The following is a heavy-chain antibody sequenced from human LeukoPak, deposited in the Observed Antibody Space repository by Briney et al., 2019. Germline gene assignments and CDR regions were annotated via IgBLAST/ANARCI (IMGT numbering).Heavy chain of an antibody. CDR3: ARDGTGDPTTYNWFDP. CDR2: IYYSGST. D-gene: IGHD7-27*01. J-gene: IGHJ5*02. Sequence: SETLSLTCIVSGGSISRNYWSWIRQPPGKGLEWIGHIYYSGSTYYNPSLKSRVTISVDTSKNQFSLKLSSVTAADTAVYYCARDGTGDPTTYNWFDPWGQGTLVTVSS. V-gene: IGHV4-59*12. CDR1: GGSISRNY.